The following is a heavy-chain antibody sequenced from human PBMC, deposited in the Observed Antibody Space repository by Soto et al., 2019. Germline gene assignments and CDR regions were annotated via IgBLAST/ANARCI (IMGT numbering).Heavy chain of an antibody. D-gene: IGHD5-12*01. V-gene: IGHV1-8*01. Sequence: QVQLVQSGAEVKKPGASVKVSCKASGYTFTSYDINWVRQATGQGLEWMGWMNPNSGNTGYAQKFQGRVTMTRNSSIITDYMELSSLRSEDTAVYYCAIYSGYELNFDYWGQGTLVTVSS. CDR2: MNPNSGNT. CDR1: GYTFTSYD. CDR3: AIYSGYELNFDY. J-gene: IGHJ4*02.